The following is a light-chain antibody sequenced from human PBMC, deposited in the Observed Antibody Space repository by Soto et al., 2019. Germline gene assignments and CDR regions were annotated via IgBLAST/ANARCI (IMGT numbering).Light chain of an antibody. Sequence: QLVLTQSPSASASLGASVKLTCTLSSGHSSYAIAWHQQQPETGPRYLMKLNSDGSHSKGDAIPDRFSGSSSGAERYLTISSLQSEDEADYYCQTWGTGIWVFGGGTQLTVL. CDR1: SGHSSYA. CDR2: LNSDGSH. V-gene: IGLV4-69*01. J-gene: IGLJ3*02. CDR3: QTWGTGIWV.